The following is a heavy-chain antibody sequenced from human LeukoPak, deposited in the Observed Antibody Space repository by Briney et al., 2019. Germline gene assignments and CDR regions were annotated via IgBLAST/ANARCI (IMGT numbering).Heavy chain of an antibody. V-gene: IGHV4-59*12. Sequence: SETLSLTCTVSGGSISSYYWSWIRQPPGKGLEWIGYIYYSGSTNYNPSLKSRVTISVDTSKNQFSLKLSSVTAADTAVYYCARVGPLSSTDAFDIWGQGTMVTVSS. CDR2: IYYSGST. J-gene: IGHJ3*02. CDR1: GGSISSYY. D-gene: IGHD3/OR15-3a*01. CDR3: ARVGPLSSTDAFDI.